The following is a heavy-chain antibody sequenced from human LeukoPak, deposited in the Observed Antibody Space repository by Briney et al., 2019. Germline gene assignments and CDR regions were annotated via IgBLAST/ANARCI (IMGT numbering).Heavy chain of an antibody. Sequence: QPGGSLRLSCAASGFTFSSYSMNWVRQAPGKGLEWVSYIISSSSKIYYADSVKGRFTISRDNAKNSLYLQMNSLRAEDTAVYYCARLRSYGYYYDGMDVWGQGTTVTVSS. V-gene: IGHV3-48*04. J-gene: IGHJ6*01. CDR1: GFTFSSYS. D-gene: IGHD3-16*01. CDR2: IISSSSKI. CDR3: ARLRSYGYYYDGMDV.